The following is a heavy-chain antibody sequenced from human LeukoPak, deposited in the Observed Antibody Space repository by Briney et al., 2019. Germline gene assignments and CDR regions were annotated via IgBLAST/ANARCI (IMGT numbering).Heavy chain of an antibody. CDR2: IYYSGST. J-gene: IGHJ4*02. CDR3: ARRAFIGYSSSWYYFDY. CDR1: GGSISSYY. D-gene: IGHD6-13*01. Sequence: PSETLSLTCTVSGGSISSYYWSWIRQPPGKGLEWIGYIYYSGSTNYNPSLKSRVTISVDTSKNQFSLKLSSVTAADTAVYYCARRAFIGYSSSWYYFDYWGQGTLVTVSS. V-gene: IGHV4-59*01.